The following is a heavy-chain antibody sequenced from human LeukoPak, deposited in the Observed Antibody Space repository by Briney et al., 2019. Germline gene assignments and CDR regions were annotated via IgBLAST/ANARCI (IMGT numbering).Heavy chain of an antibody. V-gene: IGHV3-21*01. CDR3: ARHITGDFDY. J-gene: IGHJ4*02. Sequence: GGSLRLSCAASGFTFSSYSMNWVRQAPGKGLGWVSSISSSSSYIYYADSVKGRFTISRDNAKNSQYLQMNSLRAEDTAVYYCARHITGDFDYWGQGTLVTVSS. D-gene: IGHD7-27*01. CDR2: ISSSSSYI. CDR1: GFTFSSYS.